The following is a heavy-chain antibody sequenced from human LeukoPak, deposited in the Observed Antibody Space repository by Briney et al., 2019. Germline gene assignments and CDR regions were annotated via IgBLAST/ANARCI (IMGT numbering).Heavy chain of an antibody. CDR1: GFTFSSYA. V-gene: IGHV3-23*01. CDR2: ISGSGGST. Sequence: GGSLRLSCAASGFTFSSYAMSWVRQAPGKGLEWVSAISGSGGSTYYADSVKGRFTISRDNSKNTLYLQMNSLRAEDTAVYYCAKDRGEYGSGIDDALDIWGQGTMVTVSS. CDR3: AKDRGEYGSGIDDALDI. D-gene: IGHD3-10*01. J-gene: IGHJ3*02.